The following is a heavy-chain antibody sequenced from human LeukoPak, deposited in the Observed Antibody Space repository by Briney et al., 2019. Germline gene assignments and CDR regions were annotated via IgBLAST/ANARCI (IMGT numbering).Heavy chain of an antibody. CDR2: IKSDATTT. CDR3: ARGHSSGNSYGAFDM. CDR1: GFNFSSYW. Sequence: GGSLRLSCAASGFNFSSYWMHWVRQAPGKGLVWVSLIKSDATTTSYADSVKGRFTISRDHAKNTVDLQLNSLRAEDTAVYFCARGHSSGNSYGAFDMWGQGTKVTVSS. V-gene: IGHV3-74*01. D-gene: IGHD4-23*01. J-gene: IGHJ3*02.